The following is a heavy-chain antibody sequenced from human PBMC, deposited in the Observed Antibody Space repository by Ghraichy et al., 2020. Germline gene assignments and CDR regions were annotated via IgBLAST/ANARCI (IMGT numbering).Heavy chain of an antibody. D-gene: IGHD2-2*02. J-gene: IGHJ4*02. CDR3: AREDCSSTSCYTDY. V-gene: IGHV3-48*02. Sequence: GALNISCAASGFTFSNYSMNWVRQAPGKGLEWISYTSNGTTRTIHYADSVKGRFTISRDNAKNSLYLQMNSLRDEDTAVYYCAREDCSSTSCYTDYWGQGTLVTVSS. CDR1: GFTFSNYS. CDR2: TSNGTTRTI.